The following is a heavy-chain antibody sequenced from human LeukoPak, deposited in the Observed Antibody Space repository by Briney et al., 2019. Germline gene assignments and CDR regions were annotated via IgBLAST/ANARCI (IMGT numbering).Heavy chain of an antibody. CDR2: ISWDGGST. J-gene: IGHJ4*02. CDR1: GFTFSSYE. CDR3: AKAYGDLTAGFDY. Sequence: PGGSLRLSCAASGFTFSSYEMNWVRQAPGKGLEWVSLISWDGGSTSYADSVKGRFTISRDNSKNSLYLQMNSLRTEDTALYYCAKAYGDLTAGFDYWGQGTLVTVSS. V-gene: IGHV3-43*01. D-gene: IGHD4-17*01.